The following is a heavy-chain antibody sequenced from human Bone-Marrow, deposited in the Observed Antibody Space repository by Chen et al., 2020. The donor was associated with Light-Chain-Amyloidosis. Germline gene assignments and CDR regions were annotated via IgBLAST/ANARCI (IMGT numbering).Heavy chain of an antibody. D-gene: IGHD1-26*01. J-gene: IGHJ5*02. CDR2: INTYNGNT. CDR1: GYTFTSYG. CDR3: ARDGSGTWFDP. Sequence: QVQLVQSGAEVKKPGASVKVSCKTSGYTFTSYGVNWARQAPGQGLEWMGWINTYNGNTQLAQKFQGRVTLTTDTSTSTAYMELRTLRSDDTAVYYCARDGSGTWFDPWGQGTPVTVSS. V-gene: IGHV1-18*04.